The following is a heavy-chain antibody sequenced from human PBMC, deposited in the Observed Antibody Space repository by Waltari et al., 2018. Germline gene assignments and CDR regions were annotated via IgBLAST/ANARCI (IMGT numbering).Heavy chain of an antibody. CDR2: SSNGGDSV. CDR1: GFSFNTFA. Sequence: EVQLLESGGTLVQPGGSLRLSCAASGFSFNTFAVTWVGEGAGKGLEWGEGSSNGGDSVYYADCVKGRFTISRDNSKNTLYLQRNRLRAEDTAVYYCAKNWGGLDYWGQGTLVTVSS. CDR3: AKNWGGLDY. J-gene: IGHJ4*02. D-gene: IGHD3-16*01. V-gene: IGHV3-23*01.